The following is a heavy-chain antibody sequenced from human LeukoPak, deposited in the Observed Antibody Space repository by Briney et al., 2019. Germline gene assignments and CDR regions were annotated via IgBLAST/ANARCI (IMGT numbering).Heavy chain of an antibody. V-gene: IGHV4-34*01. CDR1: GGSSSGYY. CDR3: ADGYSGYYY. J-gene: IGHJ4*02. D-gene: IGHD5-12*01. Sequence: SETLSLTCAVYGGSSSGYYWSWIRQPPGKGLEWIGEINHSGSTNYNPSLKSRVTISVDTSKNQFSLKLSSVTAADTAVYYCADGYSGYYYWGQGTLVTVSS. CDR2: INHSGST.